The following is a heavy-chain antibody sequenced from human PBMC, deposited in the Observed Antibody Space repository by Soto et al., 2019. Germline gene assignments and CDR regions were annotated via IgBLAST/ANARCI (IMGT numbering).Heavy chain of an antibody. CDR2: IYHSGSA. CDR1: SCTIIGGFY. D-gene: IGHD3-10*01. V-gene: IGHV4-38-2*02. J-gene: IGHJ6*02. CDR3: VGVTFFRGMDV. Sequence: SETQSPTCTISSCTIIGGFYCSCIRQPPGKGLEWIGNIYHSGSAHYNPSLKSRVTMSVDTSKNNFSLRLTSVTAADTAVYYCVGVTFFRGMDVWGQGTPVTVSS.